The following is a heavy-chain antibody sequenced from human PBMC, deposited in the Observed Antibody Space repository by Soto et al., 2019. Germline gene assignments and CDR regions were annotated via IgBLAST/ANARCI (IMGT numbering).Heavy chain of an antibody. Sequence: EVQLLESGGGLVQPGGSLRVSCVVSGFNLRDYAMTWVRQPPGKGVEWVSSIHGNGGGTYYEDSVKGRFTVSRDDSKETRYLQLGSLRVDDTAVYYCAKDAVPFSGVWDWFDSWGQGTLVTVSS. CDR2: IHGNGGGT. CDR3: AKDAVPFSGVWDWFDS. J-gene: IGHJ5*01. D-gene: IGHD3-16*01. V-gene: IGHV3-23*01. CDR1: GFNLRDYA.